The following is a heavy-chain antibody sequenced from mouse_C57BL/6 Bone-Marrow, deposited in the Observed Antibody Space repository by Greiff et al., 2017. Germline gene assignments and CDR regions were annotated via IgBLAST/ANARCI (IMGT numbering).Heavy chain of an antibody. J-gene: IGHJ2*01. V-gene: IGHV14-2*01. D-gene: IGHD2-13*01. CDR3: AYYDDYYYDY. CDR2: IDPEDGET. CDR1: GFNIKDYY. Sequence: EVKLMESGAELVKPGASVKLSCTASGFNIKDYYMHWVKQRTEQGLEWIGRIDPEDGETKYAPKFQGKATRSADTASNTAYLQLSSLTSEDTAVYYCAYYDDYYYDYWGQGTTLTVSS.